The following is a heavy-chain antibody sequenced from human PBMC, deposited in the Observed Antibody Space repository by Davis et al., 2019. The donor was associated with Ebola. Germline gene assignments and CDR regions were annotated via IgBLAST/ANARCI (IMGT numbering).Heavy chain of an antibody. CDR3: AKDIFPGWWELVDY. CDR2: IYSGGST. CDR1: GFTISSNY. Sequence: GESLKISCAASGFTISSNYMSWVRQAPGKGLEWVSVIYSGGSTYYADSVKGRFTISRDNSKNSLYLQMNSLRTEDTALYYCAKDIFPGWWELVDYWGQGTLVTVSS. D-gene: IGHD1-26*01. V-gene: IGHV3-53*05. J-gene: IGHJ4*02.